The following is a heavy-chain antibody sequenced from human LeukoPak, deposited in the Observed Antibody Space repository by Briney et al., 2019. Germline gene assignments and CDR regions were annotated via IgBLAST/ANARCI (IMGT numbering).Heavy chain of an antibody. CDR3: ARDPEMAAIMDYFDY. CDR2: IKEDGSEK. J-gene: IGHJ4*02. D-gene: IGHD5-24*01. Sequence: PGGSLRLSCAASGFTFSSYWMSWVRQAPGKGREGVANIKEDGSEKNYVDSVKGRFTISRDNAKNSLYLQMNSLRAEDTAVYYCARDPEMAAIMDYFDYWGQGTLVTVSS. V-gene: IGHV3-7*01. CDR1: GFTFSSYW.